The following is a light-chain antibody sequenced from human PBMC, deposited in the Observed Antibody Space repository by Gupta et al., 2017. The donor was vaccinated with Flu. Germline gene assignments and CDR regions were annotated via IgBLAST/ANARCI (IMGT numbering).Light chain of an antibody. CDR3: QSYTSGIQM. Sequence: GSIASDYVQWYQQRPGSSPTTVIYEDNERPSGVPDRFSGSVDSSSNSASLTISGLQTEDEADYYCQSYTSGIQMFGGGTKLTVL. CDR2: EDN. J-gene: IGLJ3*02. CDR1: GSIASDY. V-gene: IGLV6-57*01.